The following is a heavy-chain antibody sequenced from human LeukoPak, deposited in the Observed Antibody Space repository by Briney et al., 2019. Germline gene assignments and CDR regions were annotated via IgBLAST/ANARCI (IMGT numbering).Heavy chain of an antibody. Sequence: SETLSLTCAVYGGSFSGHYWSWIRQPPGKGLEWIGEINDSGSTEYNPSLKSRVTISVDTSKNQFSLRLTSVTAADTAVYYCARQTGSGLFILPGGQGTLVTVSS. CDR1: GGSFSGHY. J-gene: IGHJ4*02. CDR2: INDSGST. CDR3: ARQTGSGLFILP. D-gene: IGHD3/OR15-3a*01. V-gene: IGHV4-34*01.